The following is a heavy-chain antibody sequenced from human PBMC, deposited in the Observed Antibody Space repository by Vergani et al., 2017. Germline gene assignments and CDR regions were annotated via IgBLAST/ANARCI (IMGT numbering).Heavy chain of an antibody. CDR1: GFTFSSYS. D-gene: IGHD6-19*01. CDR3: ASGQQWLNGGYFDY. Sequence: EVQLVESGGGLVKPGGSLRLSCAASGFTFSSYSMNWVRQAPGKGLEWVAAISSSSSNIYYADSVKCRFTISRDNCKNSLYLKMNSLRAEDTAVYYCASGQQWLNGGYFDYGGQGTLVTVSS. CDR2: ISSSSSNI. J-gene: IGHJ4*02. V-gene: IGHV3-21*01.